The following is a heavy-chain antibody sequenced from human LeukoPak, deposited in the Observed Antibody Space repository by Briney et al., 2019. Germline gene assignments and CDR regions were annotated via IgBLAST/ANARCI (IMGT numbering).Heavy chain of an antibody. CDR1: GFTFDDYA. Sequence: HPEGSLRLSCAASGFTFDDYAMHWVRQAPGKGLEWVSGISWNSGSIGYADSVKGRFTISRDNAKNSLYLQMNSLRAEDTALYYCAKGKFHLRPGDAFDIWGQGTMVTVSS. CDR2: ISWNSGSI. D-gene: IGHD5/OR15-5a*01. CDR3: AKGKFHLRPGDAFDI. J-gene: IGHJ3*02. V-gene: IGHV3-9*01.